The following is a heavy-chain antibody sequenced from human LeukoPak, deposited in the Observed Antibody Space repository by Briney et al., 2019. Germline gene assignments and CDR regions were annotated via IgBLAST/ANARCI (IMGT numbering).Heavy chain of an antibody. Sequence: GGSLRLSCAASGFTFGSYWMNWARQTPGKGLEWVASINHNGNVNYYVDSVKGRFTISRDNAKNSLYLQMNSLRAEDTAVYYCASRNYYDSSGYYKGDAFDIWGQGTMVTVSS. CDR3: ASRNYYDSSGYYKGDAFDI. J-gene: IGHJ3*02. CDR1: GFTFGSYW. D-gene: IGHD3-22*01. V-gene: IGHV3-7*03. CDR2: INHNGNVN.